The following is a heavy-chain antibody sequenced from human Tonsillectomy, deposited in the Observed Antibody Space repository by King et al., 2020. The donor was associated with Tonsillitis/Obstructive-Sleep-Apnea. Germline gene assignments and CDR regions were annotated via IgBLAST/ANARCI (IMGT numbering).Heavy chain of an antibody. V-gene: IGHV4-39*01. CDR3: ATLVGAAPSWYFDL. D-gene: IGHD1-26*01. CDR2: IYYSGNT. J-gene: IGHJ2*01. Sequence: QLQESGPGLVKPSETLSLTCTVSGASISSSSYYWCWIRQPPGKGLGWIGSIYYSGNTYYNPSLKSRVTISVDTSKNQFSLKVNSVTAADTAVYYCATLVGAAPSWYFDLWGRGTLVTVSS. CDR1: GASISSSSYY.